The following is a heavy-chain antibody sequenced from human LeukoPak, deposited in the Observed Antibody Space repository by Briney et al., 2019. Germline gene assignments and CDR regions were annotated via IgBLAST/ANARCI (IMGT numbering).Heavy chain of an antibody. J-gene: IGHJ3*02. V-gene: IGHV3-30-3*01. CDR3: ARGFLYDFWSGYELDGFDI. D-gene: IGHD3-3*01. CDR2: ISYDGSNK. CDR1: GFTFSSYW. Sequence: HAGGSLRLSCAASGFTFSSYWMSWVRQAPGKGLEWVAVISYDGSNKYYADSVKGRFTISRDNAKSSLYLQMNNLRADDTAIYYCARGFLYDFWSGYELDGFDIWGQGTMVTVSS.